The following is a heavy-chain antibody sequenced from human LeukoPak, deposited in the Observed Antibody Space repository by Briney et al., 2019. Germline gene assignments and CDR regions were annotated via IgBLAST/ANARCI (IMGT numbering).Heavy chain of an antibody. CDR3: AKSLGNQGVIDY. V-gene: IGHV3-23*01. Sequence: PGGSLRLSCEASGFTFSHYGIHWVRQAPGQGLEWVSGVSASGGSTFNTDSVKGRFSISRDNSKNTLYLEMNSLRPEDTALYYCAKSLGNQGVIDYWGQGTLVTVSS. CDR1: GFTFSHYG. D-gene: IGHD3-10*01. CDR2: VSASGGST. J-gene: IGHJ4*01.